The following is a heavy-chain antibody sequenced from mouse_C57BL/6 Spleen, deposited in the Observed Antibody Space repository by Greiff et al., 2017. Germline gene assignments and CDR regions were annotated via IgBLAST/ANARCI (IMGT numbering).Heavy chain of an antibody. V-gene: IGHV5-6*01. J-gene: IGHJ2*01. CDR2: ISSGGSYT. D-gene: IGHD2-2*01. CDR1: GFTFSSYG. Sequence: EVQGVESGGDLVKPGGSLKLSCAASGFTFSSYGMSWVRQTPDKRLEWVATISSGGSYTYYPDSVKGRVTISGDNAKNTPYLQMSSLTSEDTAMYYCASGGEGYNYWGQGTTLTVSS. CDR3: ASGGEGYNY.